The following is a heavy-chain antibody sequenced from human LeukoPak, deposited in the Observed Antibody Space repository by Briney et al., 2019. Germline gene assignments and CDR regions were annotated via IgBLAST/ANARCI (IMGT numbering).Heavy chain of an antibody. CDR1: GFTFSSYA. CDR3: AREGRELLDY. J-gene: IGHJ4*02. CDR2: MSYDGSNK. Sequence: PGGSLRLSCAASGFTFSSYAMHWVRQAPGKGLEWVAVMSYDGSNKYYADSVKGRFTISRDNSKNTLYLQMNSLRAEDTAVYYCAREGRELLDYWGQGTLVTVSS. D-gene: IGHD5-24*01. V-gene: IGHV3-30-3*01.